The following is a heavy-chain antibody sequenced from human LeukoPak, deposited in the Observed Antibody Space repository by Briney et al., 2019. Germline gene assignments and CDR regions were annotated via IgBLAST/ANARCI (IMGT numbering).Heavy chain of an antibody. CDR1: GYTFTSYD. D-gene: IGHD4-17*01. CDR2: IIPIFGTA. V-gene: IGHV1-69*13. Sequence: SVNVSCKASGYTFTSYDINWVRQAPGQGLEWMGGIIPIFGTANYAQKFQGRVTITADESTSTAYMELSSLRSEDTAVYYCAREGVTSSGDYWGQGTLVTVSS. J-gene: IGHJ4*02. CDR3: AREGVTSSGDY.